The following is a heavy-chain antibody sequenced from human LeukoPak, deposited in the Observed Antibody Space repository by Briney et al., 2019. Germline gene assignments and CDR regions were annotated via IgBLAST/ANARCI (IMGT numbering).Heavy chain of an antibody. CDR3: AKDGSNYYDSSGYYYVGSFDY. Sequence: PGGSLRLSCAASGFAFSSYAMSWVRQAPGKGLEWVSAIGGSGGSTYYADSVKGRFTISRDNSKNTLYLQMNSLRAEDTAVYYCAKDGSNYYDSSGYYYVGSFDYWGQGTLVTVSS. J-gene: IGHJ4*02. V-gene: IGHV3-23*01. CDR2: IGGSGGST. D-gene: IGHD3-22*01. CDR1: GFAFSSYA.